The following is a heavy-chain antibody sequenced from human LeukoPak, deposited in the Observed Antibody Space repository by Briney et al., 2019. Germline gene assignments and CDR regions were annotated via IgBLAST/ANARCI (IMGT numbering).Heavy chain of an antibody. CDR1: GGSISSGGYS. J-gene: IGHJ5*02. CDR3: ARDLAGYPYNWFDP. CDR2: IYHSGST. D-gene: IGHD3-9*01. V-gene: IGHV4-30-2*01. Sequence: KTSETLSLTCAVSGGSISSGGYSWSWIRQPPGKGLEWIGYIYHSGSTYYNPSLKSRVTISVDRSKNQFSLKLSSVTAADTAVYYCARDLAGYPYNWFDPWGQGTLVTVSS.